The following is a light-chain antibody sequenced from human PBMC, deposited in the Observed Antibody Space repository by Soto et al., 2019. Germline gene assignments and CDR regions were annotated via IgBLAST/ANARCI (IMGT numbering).Light chain of an antibody. CDR1: SSDVGGHDY. CDR3: CSYAGSYTYV. CDR2: DVG. Sequence: QSALTQPRSVSGPPGQSVTISCTGTSSDVGGHDYVSWYQQHPGKAPKLMIYDVGKRPSGVPDRFSGSKSGNTASLTISGLQAEDEADYYCCSYAGSYTYVFGGGTKLTVL. V-gene: IGLV2-11*01. J-gene: IGLJ2*01.